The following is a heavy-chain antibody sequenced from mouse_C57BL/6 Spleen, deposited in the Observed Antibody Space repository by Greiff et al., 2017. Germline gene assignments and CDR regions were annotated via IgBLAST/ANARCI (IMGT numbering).Heavy chain of an antibody. CDR1: GYTFTSYW. D-gene: IGHD2-1*01. Sequence: QVQLQQPGAELVKPGASVKMSCKASGYTFTSYWITWVKQRPGQGLEWIGDIYPGSGSTNYNEKFKSKATLTVDTSSSTAYMQLSSLTSEDSAVYYCARGDHGNYEAWFAYWGQGTLVTVSA. J-gene: IGHJ3*01. V-gene: IGHV1-55*01. CDR2: IYPGSGST. CDR3: ARGDHGNYEAWFAY.